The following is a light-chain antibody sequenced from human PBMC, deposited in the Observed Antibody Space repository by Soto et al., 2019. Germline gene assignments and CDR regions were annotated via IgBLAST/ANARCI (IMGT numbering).Light chain of an antibody. J-gene: IGKJ1*01. CDR1: QSISSSF. CDR2: GAS. V-gene: IGKV3-20*01. CDR3: QQYGYSRT. Sequence: EIVLTQSAGILSLTQEERASPSFGASQSISSSFLAWYQQKPGQAPRLLIYGASSRATGIPDRFSGTGSETDFTLTISRLEPEDFAVYYCQQYGYSRTFCQVTNVDNK.